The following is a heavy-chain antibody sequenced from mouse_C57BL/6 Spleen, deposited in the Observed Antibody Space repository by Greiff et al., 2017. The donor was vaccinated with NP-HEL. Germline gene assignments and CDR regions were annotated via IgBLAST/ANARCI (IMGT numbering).Heavy chain of an antibody. CDR3: ARGRAYYDYGSRYFDV. J-gene: IGHJ1*03. Sequence: QVQLQQPGAELVKPGASVKLSCKASGYTFTSYWMHWVKQRPGQGLEWIGMIHPNSGSTNYNEKFKSKATLTVDKSSSTAYMQLSSLTSEDSAVYYCARGRAYYDYGSRYFDVWGTGTTVTVSS. CDR2: IHPNSGST. D-gene: IGHD2-4*01. CDR1: GYTFTSYW. V-gene: IGHV1-64*01.